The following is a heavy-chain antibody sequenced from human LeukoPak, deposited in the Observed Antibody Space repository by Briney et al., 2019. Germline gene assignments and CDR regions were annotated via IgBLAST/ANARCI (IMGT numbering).Heavy chain of an antibody. CDR2: IGSSGTTI. J-gene: IGHJ4*02. CDR3: ALLAVASDFDY. Sequence: GGSLRLSCAVSGFPFSIYEMNWVRHAPGKGLKWVSNIGSSGTTIYYADSVKGRFSISRDNAKNSLYLQMNSLRVEDTAVYYCALLAVASDFDYWGQGALVTVSS. CDR1: GFPFSIYE. V-gene: IGHV3-48*03. D-gene: IGHD6-19*01.